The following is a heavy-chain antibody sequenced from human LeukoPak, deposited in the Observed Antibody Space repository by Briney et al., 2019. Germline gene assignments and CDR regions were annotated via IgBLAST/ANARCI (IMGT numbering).Heavy chain of an antibody. V-gene: IGHV1-46*01. CDR3: ARTAAGLIDY. CDR2: INPSGGST. CDR1: GYTFTSYY. J-gene: IGHJ4*02. D-gene: IGHD6-13*01. Sequence: ASVKVSCKASGYTFTSYYMHWVRQAPGQGLEWMGIINPSGGSTSYAQKLQGRVTMTTDTSTSTAYMELRSLRSDDTAVYYCARTAAGLIDYWGQGTLVTVSS.